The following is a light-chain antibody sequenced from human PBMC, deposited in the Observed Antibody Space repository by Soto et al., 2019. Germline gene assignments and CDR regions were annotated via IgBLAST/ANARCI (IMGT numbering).Light chain of an antibody. CDR2: DAY. J-gene: IGKJ4*01. CDR1: QSFRGL. V-gene: IGKV3D-15*01. Sequence: EIVLTQSPATLSFSPGERATLSFRASQSFRGLLAWYQQKPGQAPRLLIYDAYNRATGIPPRFSGSGSGTEFTLTISSLQSEDCAIYYCQQYHTWPITFGGGTKVDIK. CDR3: QQYHTWPIT.